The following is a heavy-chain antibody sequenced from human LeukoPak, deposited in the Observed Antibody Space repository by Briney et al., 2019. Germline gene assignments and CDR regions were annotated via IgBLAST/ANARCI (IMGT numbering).Heavy chain of an antibody. CDR2: INSDGSST. J-gene: IGHJ3*02. V-gene: IGHV3-74*01. D-gene: IGHD3-16*01. CDR3: AREAIRLDAFDI. Sequence: PGGSLRLSCAASGFTFSSYWMHWVRQAPGKGLVWVSRINSDGSSTSYADSVKGRFTISRDNAKNTLYLQMNSLRAEDTAVYYCAREAIRLDAFDIWGQGTMVTVSS. CDR1: GFTFSSYW.